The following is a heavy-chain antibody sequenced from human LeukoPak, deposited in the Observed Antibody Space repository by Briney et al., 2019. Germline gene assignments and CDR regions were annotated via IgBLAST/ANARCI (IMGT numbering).Heavy chain of an antibody. J-gene: IGHJ3*02. CDR2: ISGSGGST. V-gene: IGHV3-23*01. D-gene: IGHD6-25*01. CDR1: GLTFSTYG. Sequence: GGSLRLSCAASGLTFSTYGMSWVRQAPGKGLEWVSVISGSGGSTYYADSVKGRFTISRDNSKNTLYLQMNSLRAEDTAIYYCAKDRGTSLCDAFDIWGQGTMVTVSS. CDR3: AKDRGTSLCDAFDI.